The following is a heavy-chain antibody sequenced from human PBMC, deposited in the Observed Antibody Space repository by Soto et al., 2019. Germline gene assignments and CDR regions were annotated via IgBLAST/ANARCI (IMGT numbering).Heavy chain of an antibody. CDR1: GFTLSSYG. CDR3: ARDSSNDKYCTNGVCYFDY. Sequence: PGGSLRLSCAASGFTLSSYGMHWVRQAPGKGLEWVAVIWYDGSNKYYADSVKGRFTISRDNSKNTLYLQMNSLRAEDTAVYYCARDSSNDKYCTNGVCYFDYWGQRTLVTVSS. V-gene: IGHV3-33*01. J-gene: IGHJ4*02. D-gene: IGHD2-8*01. CDR2: IWYDGSNK.